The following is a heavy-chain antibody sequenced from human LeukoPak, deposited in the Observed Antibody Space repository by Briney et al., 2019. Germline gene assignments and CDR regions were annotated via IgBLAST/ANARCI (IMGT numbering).Heavy chain of an antibody. CDR2: ISYDGGNK. V-gene: IGHV3-30*18. Sequence: PGRSLRLSCAASGFTFSSYGMHWVRQAPGKGLEWVAVISYDGGNKYYADSVKGRFTISRDNSKNTLYLQMNSLRAEDTAVYYCAKDGSSGWYSCYFDYWGQGTLVTVSS. CDR1: GFTFSSYG. J-gene: IGHJ4*02. D-gene: IGHD6-19*01. CDR3: AKDGSSGWYSCYFDY.